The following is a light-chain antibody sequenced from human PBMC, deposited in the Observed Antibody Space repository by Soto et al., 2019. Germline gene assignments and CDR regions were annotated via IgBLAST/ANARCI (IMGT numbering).Light chain of an antibody. V-gene: IGLV2-14*01. Sequence: QSVLTQPASVSGSPGQSITISCTETSSDVGGYNYVSWYQQRPGKAPKLMIYDVSNRPSGVSNRFSGPKSGNTASLTISGLQAEDEADYYCSSYTSSSTLYVFGTGTKLTVL. CDR1: SSDVGGYNY. CDR2: DVS. J-gene: IGLJ1*01. CDR3: SSYTSSSTLYV.